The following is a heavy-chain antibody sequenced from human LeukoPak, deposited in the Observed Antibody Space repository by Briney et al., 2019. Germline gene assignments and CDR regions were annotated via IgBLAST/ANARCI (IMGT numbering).Heavy chain of an antibody. V-gene: IGHV3-23*01. CDR3: AKDREKAVGATTFDH. Sequence: GGSLRLSCAVSGFTFSDYAMSWVRQAPGKGLEWVLGISFSGRSTNYADSVKGRFIISRDNSNNTLHLQMNSLRAEDTAVYYCAKDREKAVGATTFDHWGQGTLVTVSS. D-gene: IGHD1-26*01. J-gene: IGHJ4*02. CDR1: GFTFSDYA. CDR2: ISFSGRST.